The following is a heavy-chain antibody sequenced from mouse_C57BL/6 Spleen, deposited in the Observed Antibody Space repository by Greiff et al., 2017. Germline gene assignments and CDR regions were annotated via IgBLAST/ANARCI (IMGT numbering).Heavy chain of an antibody. CDR1: GYTFTDYN. Sequence: EVQLQQSGPELVKPGASVKIPCKASGYTFTDYNMDWVKQSHGKSLEWIGDINPNNGGTIYNQKFKGKATLTVDKSSSTAYMELRSLTSEDTAVYYCARKGYYGSSPYWYFDGWGTGTTVTVSS. J-gene: IGHJ1*03. CDR2: INPNNGGT. CDR3: ARKGYYGSSPYWYFDG. D-gene: IGHD1-1*01. V-gene: IGHV1-18*01.